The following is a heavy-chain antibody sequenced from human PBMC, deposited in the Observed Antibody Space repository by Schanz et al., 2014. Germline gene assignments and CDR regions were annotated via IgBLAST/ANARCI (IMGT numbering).Heavy chain of an antibody. CDR3: ARGLIAAAGGAFDY. Sequence: EVQLVESGGGLVQPGGSLRLSCAASGFAVDNYYMSCVRQAPGRGLEWVSYVSRSTPDIYYADSVKGRFTMSRDNSKNTLYLQMNSLRAGDAAVYYCARGLIAAAGGAFDYWGQGTLVDGSA. CDR1: GFAVDNYY. V-gene: IGHV3-48*01. CDR2: VSRSTPDI. J-gene: IGHJ4*02. D-gene: IGHD6-13*01.